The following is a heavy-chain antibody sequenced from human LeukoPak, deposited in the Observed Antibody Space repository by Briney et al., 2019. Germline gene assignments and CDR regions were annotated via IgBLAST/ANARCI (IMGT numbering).Heavy chain of an antibody. CDR3: ALSDILTGYYHY. CDR1: GFTFSSYA. Sequence: PGGSLRLSCAASGFTFSSYAMNWVRQAPGKGLEWVSYISSSGSTIYYADSVKGRFTISRDNAKNSLYLQMNSLRAEDTAVYYCALSDILTGYYHYWGQGTLVTVSS. D-gene: IGHD3-9*01. V-gene: IGHV3-48*03. J-gene: IGHJ4*02. CDR2: ISSSGSTI.